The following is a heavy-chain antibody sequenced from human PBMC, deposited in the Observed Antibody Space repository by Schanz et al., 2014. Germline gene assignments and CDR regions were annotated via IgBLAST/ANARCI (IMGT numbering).Heavy chain of an antibody. Sequence: QVQLVQSGAEVKKPGASVRVSCKASGYSFTTYDVNWVRQATGQGLEWMGWMNPTTGNRGYAQNFQGRVTMTRDTSLKTASREVTNLKFEGEGLDYCAIHYGDRALWGQGTLIAVSS. CDR1: GYSFTTYD. V-gene: IGHV1-8*01. J-gene: IGHJ4*02. D-gene: IGHD4-17*01. CDR2: MNPTTGNR. CDR3: AIHYGDRAL.